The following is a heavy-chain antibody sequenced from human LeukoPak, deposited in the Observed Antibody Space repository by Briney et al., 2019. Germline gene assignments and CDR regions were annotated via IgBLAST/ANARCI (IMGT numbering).Heavy chain of an antibody. D-gene: IGHD2-15*01. Sequence: PSETLSLTCTVSGGSISSSSYYWGWIRQPPGKGLEWIGSIYYSGSTYYNPSLKSRVTISVDTSKNQFSLKLSSVTAADTAVYYCARVNEAVAAVFYYYYYMDVWGKGTTVTVSS. CDR1: GGSISSSSYY. J-gene: IGHJ6*03. V-gene: IGHV4-39*01. CDR3: ARVNEAVAAVFYYYYYMDV. CDR2: IYYSGST.